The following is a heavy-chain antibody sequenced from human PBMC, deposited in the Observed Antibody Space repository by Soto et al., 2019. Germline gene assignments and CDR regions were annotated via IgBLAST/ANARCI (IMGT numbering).Heavy chain of an antibody. CDR1: GGSFSGYY. CDR3: ARRLINSSHLNRYYFDY. V-gene: IGHV4-34*01. Sequence: SETLSLTCAVYGGSFSGYYWSWIRQPPGKGLEWIGEINHSGSTNYNPSLKSRVTISVDTSKNQFSLKLSSVTAADTAVYYCARRLINSSHLNRYYFDYWGQGTLVTVSS. J-gene: IGHJ4*02. CDR2: INHSGST. D-gene: IGHD6-13*01.